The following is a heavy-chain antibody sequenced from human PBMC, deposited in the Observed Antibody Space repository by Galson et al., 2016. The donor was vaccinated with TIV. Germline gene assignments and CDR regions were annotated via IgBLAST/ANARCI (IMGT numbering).Heavy chain of an antibody. V-gene: IGHV3-48*01. CDR1: GFTFNVYS. CDR3: TRDSSSSSSRNLDY. D-gene: IGHD6-6*01. CDR2: ISSSSSTT. Sequence: SLRLSCAASGFTFNVYSMNWVRQAPGKGPEWVSYISSSSSTTYYADSVKGRFTISRDNAKNSLYLQMNSLRAEDTAVYYCTRDSSSSSSRNLDYWGQGTLVTVSS. J-gene: IGHJ4*02.